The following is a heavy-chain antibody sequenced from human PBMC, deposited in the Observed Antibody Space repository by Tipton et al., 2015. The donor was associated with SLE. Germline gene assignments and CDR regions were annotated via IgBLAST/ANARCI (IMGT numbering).Heavy chain of an antibody. D-gene: IGHD2-15*01. Sequence: LRLSCTVSGGSISSYYWSWIRQPPGKGLEWIGYIYHSGSTNYNPSLKSRVTISVDTSKNQFSLKLSSVTAADTAVYYCARVGGGGTIDYWGQGTLVTVSS. CDR2: IYHSGST. CDR3: ARVGGGGTIDY. J-gene: IGHJ4*02. V-gene: IGHV4-59*01. CDR1: GGSISSYY.